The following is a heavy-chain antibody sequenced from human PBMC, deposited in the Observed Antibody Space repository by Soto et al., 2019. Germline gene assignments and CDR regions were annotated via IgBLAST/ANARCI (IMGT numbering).Heavy chain of an antibody. CDR2: IYSGGST. J-gene: IGHJ6*03. CDR1: GFTVSSNY. V-gene: IGHV3-66*01. CDR3: ARDPTIFGVYYYYYYYMDV. D-gene: IGHD3-3*01. Sequence: GGSLRLSCAASGFTVSSNYMNWVRQAPGKGLEWVSVIYSGGSTYYADSVKGRFIISSDNSKNTLFLQMNSLRAEDTAVYYCARDPTIFGVYYYYYYYMDVWGKGSTVTVSS.